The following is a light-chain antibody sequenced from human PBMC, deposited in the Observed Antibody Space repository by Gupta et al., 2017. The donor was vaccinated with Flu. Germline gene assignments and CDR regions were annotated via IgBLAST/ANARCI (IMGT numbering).Light chain of an antibody. V-gene: IGKV3-20*01. CDR1: QSVSSSY. Sequence: EIVLTQPPGTLSLSPRQRATLSCRASQSVSSSYLAWYQQKPGQAPRLLIYGASSRATGIPDRVSSSGSGTDFTLTISRLEPEDVAVYYCQQYGSSPVVTFGEGTKVEIK. J-gene: IGKJ4*01. CDR3: QQYGSSPVVT. CDR2: GAS.